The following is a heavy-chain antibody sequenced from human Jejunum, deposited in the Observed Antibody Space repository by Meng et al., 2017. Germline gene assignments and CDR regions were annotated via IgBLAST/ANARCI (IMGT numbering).Heavy chain of an antibody. J-gene: IGHJ5*02. CDR2: IYWDNDK. D-gene: IGHD6-13*01. CDR1: GFSHTTRGVG. Sequence: SGPTLVKPTQTLTLTCTFSGFSHTTRGVGVGWIRQPPGKALECLALIYWDNDKRYNPSLKNRLTITKDASRNQVVLTMTNMDPVDTATYFCAHRLAYSTNYNVGWFDPWGQGTLVTVSS. V-gene: IGHV2-5*02. CDR3: AHRLAYSTNYNVGWFDP.